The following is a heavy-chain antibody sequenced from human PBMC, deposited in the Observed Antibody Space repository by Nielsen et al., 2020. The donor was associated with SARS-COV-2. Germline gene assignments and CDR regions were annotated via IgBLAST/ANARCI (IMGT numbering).Heavy chain of an antibody. CDR1: GFTFSSYA. D-gene: IGHD2-2*01. Sequence: GESLKISCAASGFTFSSYAMSWVRQAPGKGLEWVSAISGSGGSIYYADSVKGRFTISRDNSKNTLYLQMNSLRAEDTAVYYCAKSHCSSTSCYFGADAFDIWGQGTMVTVSS. CDR2: ISGSGGSI. CDR3: AKSHCSSTSCYFGADAFDI. J-gene: IGHJ3*02. V-gene: IGHV3-23*01.